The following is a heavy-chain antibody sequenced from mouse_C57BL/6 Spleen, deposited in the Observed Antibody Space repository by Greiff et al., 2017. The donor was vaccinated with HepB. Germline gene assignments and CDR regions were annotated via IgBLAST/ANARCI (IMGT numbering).Heavy chain of an antibody. CDR2: IDPSDSYT. J-gene: IGHJ2*01. Sequence: VQLQQPGAELVMPGASVKLSCKASGYTFTSYWMHWVKQRPGQGLEWIGEIDPSDSYTNYNQKFKGKSTLTVDKSSSTAYMQLSSLTSEDSAVYYCARSRTTVVAEDYWGQGTTLTVSS. V-gene: IGHV1-69*01. CDR3: ARSRTTVVAEDY. CDR1: GYTFTSYW. D-gene: IGHD1-1*01.